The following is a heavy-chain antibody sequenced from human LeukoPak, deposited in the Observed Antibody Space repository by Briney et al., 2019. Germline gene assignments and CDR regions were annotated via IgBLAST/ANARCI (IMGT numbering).Heavy chain of an antibody. Sequence: GGSLRLSCAAPGFTFSSYSMNWVRQAPGKGLEWVSYISSSGSTIYYADSVKGRFTISRDNAKNSLYLQMNSLRAEDTAVYYCARLADKYYFDYWGQGTLVTVSS. CDR1: GFTFSSYS. J-gene: IGHJ4*02. CDR2: ISSSGSTI. V-gene: IGHV3-48*01. CDR3: ARLADKYYFDY. D-gene: IGHD2-15*01.